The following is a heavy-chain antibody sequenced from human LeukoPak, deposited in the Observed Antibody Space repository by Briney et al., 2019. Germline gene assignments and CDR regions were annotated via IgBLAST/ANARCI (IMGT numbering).Heavy chain of an antibody. V-gene: IGHV5-51*01. CDR2: IYAGDSTS. CDR3: ARPGDSAGYFYGVADM. CDR1: GYSFTSYW. Sequence: GESLKISCKGSGYSFTSYWIAWVRQMSGKGLEWMGMIYAGDSTSRYSPSFQGQVTMSVDNSISTAYLQWNSLKASDTAIYYCARPGDSAGYFYGVADMWGQGTVVTVFS. D-gene: IGHD3-22*01. J-gene: IGHJ3*02.